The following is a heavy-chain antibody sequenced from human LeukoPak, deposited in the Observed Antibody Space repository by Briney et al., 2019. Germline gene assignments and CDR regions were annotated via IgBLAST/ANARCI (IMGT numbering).Heavy chain of an antibody. Sequence: AGGSLRLSCAASGFTFDDYAIYWVRQGPGKGLEWVSLTSGDGGSIYYADSVKGRFTISRDNSKNSLYLQMNSLRTEDTALYYFAKEDYSSSWYAIDYWGQGTLVTVSS. CDR1: GFTFDDYA. CDR3: AKEDYSSSWYAIDY. J-gene: IGHJ4*02. V-gene: IGHV3-43*02. D-gene: IGHD6-13*01. CDR2: TSGDGGSI.